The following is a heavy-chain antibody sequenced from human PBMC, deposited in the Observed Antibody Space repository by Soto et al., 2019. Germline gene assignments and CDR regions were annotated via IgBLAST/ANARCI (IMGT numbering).Heavy chain of an antibody. CDR3: ARDDATTVSFDY. V-gene: IGHV3-21*01. CDR1: GFTFSSYS. J-gene: IGHJ4*02. CDR2: ISSSSSYI. Sequence: GGSLRLSCAASGFTFSSYSMNWVRQAPGKGLEWVSSISSSSSYIYYADSVKGRFTISRGNAKNSLYLQMNSLRAEDTAVYYCARDDATTVSFDYWGQGTLVTVSS. D-gene: IGHD4-17*01.